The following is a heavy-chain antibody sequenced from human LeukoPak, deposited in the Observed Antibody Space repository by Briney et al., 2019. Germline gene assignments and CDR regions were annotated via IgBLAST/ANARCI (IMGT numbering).Heavy chain of an antibody. CDR1: GGTFSSYA. V-gene: IGHV1-69*04. CDR2: IIPILGIA. D-gene: IGHD3-10*01. J-gene: IGHJ4*02. CDR3: ARAPNYYGSGSYYNYFDY. Sequence: SVKVSCKASGGTFSSYAISWVRQAPGQGLEWMGRIIPILGIANYAQKFQGRVTITADKSTSTAYMELSSLRSEDTAVYYCARAPNYYGSGSYYNYFDYWGQGTLVTVSS.